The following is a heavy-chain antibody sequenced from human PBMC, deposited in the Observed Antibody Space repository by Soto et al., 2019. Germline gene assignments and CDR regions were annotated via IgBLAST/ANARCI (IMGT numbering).Heavy chain of an antibody. V-gene: IGHV3-33*01. CDR3: ARETSFYYYGMDV. CDR2: IWYDGSNK. J-gene: IGHJ6*02. CDR1: GFTFSSYG. Sequence: PGGSLRLSCAASGFTFSSYGMHWVRQAPGKGLEWVAVIWYDGSNKYYADSVKGRFTISRDNSKNTLYLQMNSLRAEDTAVYYCARETSFYYYGMDVWGQGTTVTVSS.